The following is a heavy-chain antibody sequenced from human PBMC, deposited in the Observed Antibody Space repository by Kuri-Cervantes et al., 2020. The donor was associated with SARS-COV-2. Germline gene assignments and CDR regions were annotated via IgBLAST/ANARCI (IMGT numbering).Heavy chain of an antibody. CDR1: GFTISSYV. V-gene: IGHV3-23*01. J-gene: IGHJ4*02. D-gene: IGHD4-17*01. CDR2: ISGSGGST. CDR3: AVAVDYGDYQFDY. Sequence: GESLKISCAASGFTISSYVMSWVRQAPGKGLEWVSPISGSGGSTYYADSVKGRFTISRDNAKNSLYLQMNSLRAEDTAVYYCAVAVDYGDYQFDYWGQGTLVTVSS.